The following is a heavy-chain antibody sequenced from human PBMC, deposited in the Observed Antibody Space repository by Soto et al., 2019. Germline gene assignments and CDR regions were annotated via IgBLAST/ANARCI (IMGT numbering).Heavy chain of an antibody. Sequence: EVQLLESGGGLVQPGGSLGLSCAASGFTFSIYAMSWDRQAPGKGPEWVSVINGRGSPTFYADSVKGRFTISRDNSKNTLYLQMNSLRAEDTAIYYCAKHIEGAGNWYFDLWGRGTLVTVSS. CDR2: INGRGSPT. CDR3: AKHIEGAGNWYFDL. V-gene: IGHV3-23*01. J-gene: IGHJ2*01. D-gene: IGHD2-21*01. CDR1: GFTFSIYA.